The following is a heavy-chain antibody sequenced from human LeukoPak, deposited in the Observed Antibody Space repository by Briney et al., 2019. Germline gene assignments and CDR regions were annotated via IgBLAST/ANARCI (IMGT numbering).Heavy chain of an antibody. D-gene: IGHD3-10*01. CDR1: GGPISSYY. V-gene: IGHV4-59*01. CDR2: IYYSGST. J-gene: IGHJ6*04. Sequence: SETLSLTCTVSGGPISSYYWSWIRQPPGKGLEWIGYIYYSGSTNYNPSLKSRVTISVDTSKNQFSLKLSSVTAADTAVYYCARGPSGSLDYYYGMDVWGKGTTVTVSS. CDR3: ARGPSGSLDYYYGMDV.